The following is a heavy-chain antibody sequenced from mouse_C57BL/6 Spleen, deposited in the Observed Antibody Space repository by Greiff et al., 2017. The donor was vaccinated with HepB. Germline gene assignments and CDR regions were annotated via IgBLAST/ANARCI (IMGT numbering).Heavy chain of an antibody. V-gene: IGHV1-20*01. CDR3: ARNLLSFYAMDY. CDR2: INPYNGDT. J-gene: IGHJ4*01. D-gene: IGHD2-3*01. Sequence: EVKLVESGPELVKPGDSVKISCKASGYSFTGYFMNWVMQSHGKSLEWIGRINPYNGDTFYNQKFKGKATLTVDKSSSTAHMELRSLTSEDSAVYYCARNLLSFYAMDYWGQGTSVTVSS. CDR1: GYSFTGYF.